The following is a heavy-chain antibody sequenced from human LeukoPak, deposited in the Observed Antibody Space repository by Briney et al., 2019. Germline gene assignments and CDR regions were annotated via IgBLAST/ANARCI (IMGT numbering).Heavy chain of an antibody. D-gene: IGHD3-3*01. V-gene: IGHV4-4*07. J-gene: IGHJ4*02. Sequence: SETLSLTCTVSGGSISSYYWSWIRQPAGKGLEWIGRIYTSGSTYYNPSLKSRVTISVDTSKNQFSLKLSSVTAADTAVYYCAGRITIFGVVEYWGQGTLVTVSS. CDR2: IYTSGST. CDR1: GGSISSYY. CDR3: AGRITIFGVVEY.